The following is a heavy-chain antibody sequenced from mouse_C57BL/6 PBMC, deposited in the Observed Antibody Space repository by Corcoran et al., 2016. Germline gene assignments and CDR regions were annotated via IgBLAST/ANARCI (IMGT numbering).Heavy chain of an antibody. V-gene: IGHV1-81*01. Sequence: QVQLPQSGAELARPGASVKLSCKASGYTFTSYGISWVKQRTGQGLELIGEIYPRSGNTYYNEKFKGKATLTADKSSSTAYMELRSLTSEDSAVYFCARSGSSVYYAMDYWGQGTSVTVSS. CDR3: ARSGSSVYYAMDY. J-gene: IGHJ4*01. D-gene: IGHD1-1*01. CDR2: IYPRSGNT. CDR1: GYTFTSYG.